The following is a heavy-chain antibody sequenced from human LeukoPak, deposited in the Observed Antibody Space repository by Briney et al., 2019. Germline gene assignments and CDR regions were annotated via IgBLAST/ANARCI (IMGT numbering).Heavy chain of an antibody. D-gene: IGHD1-26*01. CDR1: GYSISSGYY. V-gene: IGHV4-38-2*02. CDR3: ARVFEWELPEYYGMDV. Sequence: SETLSLTCTVSGYSISSGYYWGWIRQPPGKGLEWIGSIYHSGSTYYNPSLKSRVTISVDTSKNQFSLKLSSVTAADTAVYYCARVFEWELPEYYGMDVWGQGTTVTVSS. J-gene: IGHJ6*02. CDR2: IYHSGST.